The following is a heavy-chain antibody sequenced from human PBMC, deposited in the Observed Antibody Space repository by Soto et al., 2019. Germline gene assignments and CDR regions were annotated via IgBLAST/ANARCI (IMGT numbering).Heavy chain of an antibody. CDR1: GGSISSGGYY. CDR2: IYYSGST. CDR3: ARGGGSSFDY. J-gene: IGHJ4*02. V-gene: IGHV4-31*03. Sequence: SETLSLTCTVSGGSISSGGYYWSWLRQHPGKGLEWIGYIYYSGSTYYNPSLKSRVTISVDTSKNQFSLKLSSVTAADTAVYYCARGGGSSFDYWGQGTLVTVSS. D-gene: IGHD6-6*01.